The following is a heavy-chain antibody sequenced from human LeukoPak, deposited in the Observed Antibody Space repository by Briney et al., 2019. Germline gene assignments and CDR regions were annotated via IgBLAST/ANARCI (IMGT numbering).Heavy chain of an antibody. CDR1: GFTFDDYA. Sequence: GGSLRLSCAASGFTFDDYAMHWVRQAPGKGLEWVSFISWEGGSTYYADSVKGRFTISRDNSKNSLYLQMNSLRAEDTALYYCAKDGTMGAFDIWGQGTMVTVS. V-gene: IGHV3-43D*03. J-gene: IGHJ3*02. CDR2: ISWEGGST. CDR3: AKDGTMGAFDI.